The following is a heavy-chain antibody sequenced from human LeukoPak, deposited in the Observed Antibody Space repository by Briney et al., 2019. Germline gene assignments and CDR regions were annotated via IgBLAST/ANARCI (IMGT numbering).Heavy chain of an antibody. J-gene: IGHJ6*02. V-gene: IGHV1-8*01. Sequence: ASVEVSCKASGYTFTSYDINWVRQATGQGLEWMGWMNPNSGNTGYAQKFQGRVTMTRNTSISTAYMELSSLRSEDTAVYYCARGDVIYPYYYYYGMDVWGQGTTVTVSS. D-gene: IGHD3-10*01. CDR2: MNPNSGNT. CDR3: ARGDVIYPYYYYYGMDV. CDR1: GYTFTSYD.